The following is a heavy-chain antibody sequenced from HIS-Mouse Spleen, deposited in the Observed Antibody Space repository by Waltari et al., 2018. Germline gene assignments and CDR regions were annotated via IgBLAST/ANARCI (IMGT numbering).Heavy chain of an antibody. CDR2: IYYSGGT. CDR3: AREIPYSSSWYDWYFDL. CDR1: GGSISSSSYY. D-gene: IGHD6-13*01. V-gene: IGHV4-39*07. J-gene: IGHJ2*01. Sequence: QLQLQESGPGLVKPSETLSLTCTVSGGSISSSSYYWGWIRQPPGKGLEWIGRIYYSGGTYYNPALKGRGTIAGDTSKNQFSLKLSSVNAADTAVYYCAREIPYSSSWYDWYFDLWGRGTLVTVSS.